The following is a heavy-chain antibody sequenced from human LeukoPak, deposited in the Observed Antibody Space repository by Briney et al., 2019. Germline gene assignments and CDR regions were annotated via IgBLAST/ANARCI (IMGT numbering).Heavy chain of an antibody. CDR1: GGSFSGYY. D-gene: IGHD3-10*01. CDR2: IYYSGST. Sequence: SETLSLTCAVYGGSFSGYYWSWIRQPPGKGLEWIGYIYYSGSTNYNPSLKSRVTISVDTSKNQFSLKLSSVTAADTAVYYCARDLRGSGSGSLSWFDPWGQGTLVTVSS. CDR3: ARDLRGSGSGSLSWFDP. J-gene: IGHJ5*02. V-gene: IGHV4-59*01.